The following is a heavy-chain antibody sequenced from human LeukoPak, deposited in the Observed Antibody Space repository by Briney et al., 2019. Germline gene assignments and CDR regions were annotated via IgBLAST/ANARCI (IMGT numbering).Heavy chain of an antibody. CDR2: ISWDGGST. D-gene: IGHD1-26*01. CDR1: GSTFDDYA. CDR3: AKGLRYLGAAVLDY. J-gene: IGHJ4*02. Sequence: GGSLRLSCAASGSTFDDYAMHWVRQAPGKGLEWVSVISWDGGSTYYADSVKGRFTISRDNSKNSLHLQMNSLRAEDTALYYCAKGLRYLGAAVLDYWGQGTLVTVSS. V-gene: IGHV3-43D*03.